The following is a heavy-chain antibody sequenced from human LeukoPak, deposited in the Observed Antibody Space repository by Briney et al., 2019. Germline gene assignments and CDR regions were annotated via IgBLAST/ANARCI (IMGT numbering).Heavy chain of an antibody. D-gene: IGHD3-3*01. CDR2: IIPSFGMA. CDR3: ARDLKEGGFLEWLLSPSYYYGMDV. CDR1: GGTFSSYA. Sequence: SVKVSCKASGGTFSSYAISWVRQAPGQGLEWMGRIIPSFGMANYAQKFQGRVTITAGKSTSTAYMELSSLRSEDTAVYYCARDLKEGGFLEWLLSPSYYYGMDVWGQGTTVTVSS. J-gene: IGHJ6*02. V-gene: IGHV1-69*04.